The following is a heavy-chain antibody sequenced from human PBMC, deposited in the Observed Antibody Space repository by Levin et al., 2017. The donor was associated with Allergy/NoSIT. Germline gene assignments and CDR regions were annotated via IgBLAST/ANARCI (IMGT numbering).Heavy chain of an antibody. CDR1: GGFISTGHYY. J-gene: IGHJ4*02. CDR3: VRAADS. V-gene: IGHV4-39*07. Sequence: TSETLSLTCSVSGGFISTGHYYWGWIRQPPGKGLEWIASFYYTGDTFYSPSLKSRVTISADTSQNQLSLKLHSVTAADTAVYYCVRAADSWGQGTLVTVS. CDR2: FYYTGDT.